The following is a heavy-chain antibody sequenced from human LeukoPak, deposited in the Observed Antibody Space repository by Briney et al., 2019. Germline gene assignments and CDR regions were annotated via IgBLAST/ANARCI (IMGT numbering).Heavy chain of an antibody. CDR1: GGSFSGYY. J-gene: IGHJ4*02. CDR2: INHSGST. D-gene: IGHD3-22*01. CDR3: ATGSSVYYSYYFDY. V-gene: IGHV4-34*01. Sequence: PSETLSLTCAVYGGSFSGYYWSWIRQPPGKGLEWIGEINHSGSTNYNPSLKSRVTISVDTSKNQFSLKLSSVTAADTAVYYCATGSSVYYSYYFDYWGQGTLVTVSS.